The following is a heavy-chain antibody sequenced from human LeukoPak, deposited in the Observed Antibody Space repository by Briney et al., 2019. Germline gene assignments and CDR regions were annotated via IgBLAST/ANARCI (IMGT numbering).Heavy chain of an antibody. CDR2: INHSGST. CDR1: GNSISSNYY. V-gene: IGHV4-38-2*02. CDR3: ARQVVVVPAAEAFDI. Sequence: SETLSLTCTVSGNSISSNYYWGWIRQPPGKGLEWIGEINHSGSTNYNPSLKSRVTISVDTSKNQFSLKLSSVTAADTAVYYCARQVVVVPAAEAFDIWGQGTMVTVSS. D-gene: IGHD2-2*01. J-gene: IGHJ3*02.